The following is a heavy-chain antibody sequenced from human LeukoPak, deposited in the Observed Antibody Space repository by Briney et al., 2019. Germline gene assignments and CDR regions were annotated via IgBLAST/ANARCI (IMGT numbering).Heavy chain of an antibody. CDR1: GGAFSSYA. CDR2: IIPIFGTA. Sequence: SVKVSCKASGGAFSSYAISWVRQAPGQGLEWMGGIIPIFGTANYAQKFQGRVTITTDESTSTAYMELSSLRSEDTAVYYCARGPPTYDFWSGYPIDYWGQGTLVTVSS. D-gene: IGHD3-3*01. CDR3: ARGPPTYDFWSGYPIDY. J-gene: IGHJ4*02. V-gene: IGHV1-69*05.